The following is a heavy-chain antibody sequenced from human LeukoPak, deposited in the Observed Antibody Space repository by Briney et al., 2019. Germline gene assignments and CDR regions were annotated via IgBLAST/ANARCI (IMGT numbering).Heavy chain of an antibody. J-gene: IGHJ6*03. V-gene: IGHV4-59*08. Sequence: SETLSLICTVSGGSVSDHYWSWIRQSPGKGLEWIGYFYYSGSTNYDPSLNGRVTLSVDTSKNHFSLKLTSVTAADTAVYYCARHNSYYFTDVWGKGTTVTVSS. CDR2: FYYSGST. CDR1: GGSVSDHY. CDR3: ARHNSYYFTDV.